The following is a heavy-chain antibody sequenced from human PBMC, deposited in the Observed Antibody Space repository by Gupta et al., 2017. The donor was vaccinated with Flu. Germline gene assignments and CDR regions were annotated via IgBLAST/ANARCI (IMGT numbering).Heavy chain of an antibody. J-gene: IGHJ4*02. CDR3: TFGKCGGDCYINKTPNKLDY. D-gene: IGHD2-21*02. CDR2: IIPIFVTA. V-gene: IGHV1-69*01. CDR1: GLTFSSYA. Sequence: QVQLVQSGAEVKKPGPAVKVSCKASGLTFSSYAISWVRQAPGQGLEWMGGIIPIFVTANYAQKFQGRVTITADESTSTAYMELSSLRSEDTAVYYCTFGKCGGDCYINKTPNKLDYWGQGTLVTVSS.